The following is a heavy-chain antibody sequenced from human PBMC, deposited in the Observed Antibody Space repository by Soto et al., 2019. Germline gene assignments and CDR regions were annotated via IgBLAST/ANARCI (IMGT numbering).Heavy chain of an antibody. J-gene: IGHJ5*02. CDR3: AKDARPSS. CDR1: GFTFSSYA. Sequence: GSLRLSCAASGFTFSSYAMSWVRQAPGKGLEWVSTISETGGSTYYTDSVKGRFTISRDTSKNMLYLQMSSLRAEDTALYYCAKDARPSSWGQGTLVTVSS. V-gene: IGHV3-23*01. CDR2: ISETGGST.